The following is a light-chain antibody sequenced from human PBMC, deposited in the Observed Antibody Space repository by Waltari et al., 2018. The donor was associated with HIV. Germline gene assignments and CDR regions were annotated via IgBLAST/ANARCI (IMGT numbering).Light chain of an antibody. J-gene: IGLJ3*02. Sequence: QSALTQPASVSGSPGQSISISCTGTSSYVRASYVSWYQHHPGKAPKVIIYEVSNRPSGVSNRFSGSKSGNTASLTISGLLPEDEADYFCSSYISSATPEFGGGTRLTVL. CDR2: EVS. V-gene: IGLV2-14*01. CDR3: SSYISSATPE. CDR1: SSYVRASY.